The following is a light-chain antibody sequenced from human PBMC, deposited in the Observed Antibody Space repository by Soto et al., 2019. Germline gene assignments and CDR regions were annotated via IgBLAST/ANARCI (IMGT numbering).Light chain of an antibody. V-gene: IGKV3-11*01. CDR3: QQRTNSPET. Sequence: EIVLTQSPDTLSLSPGERATFSCRASQSVSSHLAWYQQKTGQAPRLLIYDASKRATGIPVRFSGSGSGTDFTLTINSLKPDDIAVYFCQQRTNSPETFGQGTKLEIK. CDR2: DAS. CDR1: QSVSSH. J-gene: IGKJ2*01.